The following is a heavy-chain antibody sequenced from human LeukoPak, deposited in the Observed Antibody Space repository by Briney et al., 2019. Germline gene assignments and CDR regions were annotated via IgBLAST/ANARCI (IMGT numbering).Heavy chain of an antibody. D-gene: IGHD1-1*01. V-gene: IGHV3-23*01. CDR1: GFTFSSYA. Sequence: GGSLRLSCVASGFTFSSYAMSWLRQAPGKGLEWVSAIGGSGSSTYYADSVKGRFTISRDNSKNTLYLQMNSLRADDTAVYYCTKDQTEGYWGQGTLVTVSS. CDR3: TKDQTEGY. CDR2: IGGSGSST. J-gene: IGHJ4*02.